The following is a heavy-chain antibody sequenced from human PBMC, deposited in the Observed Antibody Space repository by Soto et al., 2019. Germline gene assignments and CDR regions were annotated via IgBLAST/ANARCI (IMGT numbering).Heavy chain of an antibody. Sequence: QVQLVESGGGVVQPGRSLRLSCAASEFTFSSYAMHWVRQAPGKGLEWVALISYDGSDKDYADSVKGRFTISRDNSRNTLILQMNSLRAEDTAVYYCARDYYKYYDSSGYYRSPAHWAQGTLVTVSS. D-gene: IGHD3-22*01. CDR3: ARDYYKYYDSSGYYRSPAH. CDR2: ISYDGSDK. V-gene: IGHV3-30-3*01. J-gene: IGHJ4*02. CDR1: EFTFSSYA.